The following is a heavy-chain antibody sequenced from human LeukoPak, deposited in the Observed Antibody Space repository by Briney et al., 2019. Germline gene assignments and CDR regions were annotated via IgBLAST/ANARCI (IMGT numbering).Heavy chain of an antibody. J-gene: IGHJ4*02. CDR1: GGSISSSSYY. D-gene: IGHD1/OR15-1a*01. V-gene: IGHV4-39*07. CDR2: IYYSGST. Sequence: PSETLSLTCTVSGGSISSSSYYWGWIRQPPGKGLEWIGSIYYSGSTYYNPSLKSRVTISVDTSKNQFSLKLCSVTAADTAVYYCARVRVGTTFEDYWGQGTLVTVSS. CDR3: ARVRVGTTFEDY.